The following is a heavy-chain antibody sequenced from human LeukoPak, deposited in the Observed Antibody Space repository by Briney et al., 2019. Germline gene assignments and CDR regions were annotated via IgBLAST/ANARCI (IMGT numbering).Heavy chain of an antibody. Sequence: ASVKVSCKASGYTFTSYYMHWVRQAPGQGLEWMGIISPSGGSTSYAQKFQGRVTMTRDTSTSTVYMELSSLRSEDTAVYYCARELSSSTQTLNYYYYYGMDVWGKGTTVTVSS. V-gene: IGHV1-46*01. J-gene: IGHJ6*04. CDR2: ISPSGGST. D-gene: IGHD2-2*01. CDR3: ARELSSSTQTLNYYYYYGMDV. CDR1: GYTFTSYY.